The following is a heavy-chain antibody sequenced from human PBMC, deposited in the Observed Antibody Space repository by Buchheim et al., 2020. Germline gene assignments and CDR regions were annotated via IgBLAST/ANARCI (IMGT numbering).Heavy chain of an antibody. D-gene: IGHD6-19*01. J-gene: IGHJ4*02. CDR2: ISGSGGST. CDR3: AIVGRDGSSGWLFDY. CDR1: GFTFSDYY. V-gene: IGHV3-23*04. Sequence: VQLVESGGGLVKPGGSLRLSCTASGFTFSDYYMSWIRQAPGKGLEWVSAISGSGGSTYYADSVKGRFTISRDNSKNTLYLQMSSLRAADTAVYYCAIVGRDGSSGWLFDYWGQGTL.